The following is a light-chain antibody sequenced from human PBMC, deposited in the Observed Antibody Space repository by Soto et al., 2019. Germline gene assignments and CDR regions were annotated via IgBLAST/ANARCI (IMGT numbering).Light chain of an antibody. J-gene: IGLJ1*01. V-gene: IGLV2-14*01. CDR3: SSYTSGSSHYV. CDR1: RSDIGSYNY. CDR2: GVS. Sequence: QSALTQPASVSGSPGQSITISCSGTRSDIGSYNYVAWYQQFPGKTPKILIYGVSNRPSGVSSRFSGSKSGNTASLTISGLQAEDEADYYCSSYTSGSSHYVFGTGTKLTVL.